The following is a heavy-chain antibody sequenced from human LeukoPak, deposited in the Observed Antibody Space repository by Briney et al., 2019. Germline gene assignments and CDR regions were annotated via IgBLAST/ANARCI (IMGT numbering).Heavy chain of an antibody. V-gene: IGHV3-7*03. J-gene: IGHJ5*02. CDR3: GGILHDLYQPFDP. Sequence: GGFLSPSCTTSGFYFRAYLMGWGRQAPGEGLEWVANIHQHGSKYNYVYSVKGRFTISRDNAKKSIYHQMNMLRAEDAAIYYCGGILHDLYQPFDPW. CDR1: GFYFRAYL. D-gene: IGHD2-2*01. CDR2: IHQHGSKY.